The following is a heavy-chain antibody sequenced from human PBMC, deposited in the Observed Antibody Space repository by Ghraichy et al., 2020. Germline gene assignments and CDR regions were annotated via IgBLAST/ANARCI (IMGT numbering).Heavy chain of an antibody. Sequence: SQTLSLTCAISGDSVSSNSAAWNWIRQSPSRGLEWLGRTYYRSKWYNDYAVSVKSRITINPDTSKNQFSLQLNSVTPEDTAVYYCARAGYCSGGSCYYYYNGMDVWGQGTTVTVSS. V-gene: IGHV6-1*01. D-gene: IGHD2-15*01. CDR3: ARAGYCSGGSCYYYYNGMDV. CDR1: GDSVSSNSAA. J-gene: IGHJ6*02. CDR2: TYYRSKWYN.